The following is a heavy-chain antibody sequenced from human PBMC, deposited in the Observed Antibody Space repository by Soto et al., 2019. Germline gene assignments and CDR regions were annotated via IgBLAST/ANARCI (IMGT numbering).Heavy chain of an antibody. D-gene: IGHD4-17*01. J-gene: IGHJ3*02. Sequence: ASVKVSCKASGHTFTGYYMHWVRQAPGQGLEWMGWINPNSGGTNYAQTFQGWVTMTRDTSISTAYMELSSVTAADTAVYYCARRYGSAFDIWGHGTMVTVSS. CDR1: GHTFTGYY. CDR3: ARRYGSAFDI. CDR2: INPNSGGT. V-gene: IGHV1-2*04.